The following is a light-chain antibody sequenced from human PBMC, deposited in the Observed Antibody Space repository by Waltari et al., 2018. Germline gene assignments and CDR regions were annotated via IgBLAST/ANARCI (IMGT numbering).Light chain of an antibody. Sequence: QSALTQPPSASGSPGQSVTLSCTGTSSDVGGYNYVSWYQQHPGNAPNLMIYEVTKRPPGGPDRVSGPESGNTASLTGSGLQAEDEADYYCSSYAGSNDVVFGGGTKLTVL. V-gene: IGLV2-8*01. CDR3: SSYAGSNDVV. CDR2: EVT. J-gene: IGLJ2*01. CDR1: SSDVGGYNY.